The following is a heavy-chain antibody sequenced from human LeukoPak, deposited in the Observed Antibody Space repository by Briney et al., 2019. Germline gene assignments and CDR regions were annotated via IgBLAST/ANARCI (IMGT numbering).Heavy chain of an antibody. CDR3: ARVSGARDSSGYYGPYYYYYMDV. V-gene: IGHV4-4*09. CDR1: GDSMNCYS. Sequence: SETLSLTCTVSGDSMNCYSWSWIRQPPGKGLEWIGYMSNSGLTNYNPSLKSRVTISVDTSKNQFSLKLRSVTAADTAVYYCARVSGARDSSGYYGPYYYYYMDVWGKGTTVTVSS. J-gene: IGHJ6*03. CDR2: MSNSGLT. D-gene: IGHD3-22*01.